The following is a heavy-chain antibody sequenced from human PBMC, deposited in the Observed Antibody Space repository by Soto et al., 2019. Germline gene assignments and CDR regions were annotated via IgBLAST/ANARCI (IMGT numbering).Heavy chain of an antibody. Sequence: EVQLVESGGGLVKPGGSLRLSCAASGFTFSDAWMSWVRQAPGKGLEWVGIIKKETDGGTTAYAAPVKGRFTISRDDSKNTLYLQMSSLKTEDTAVYYCRTQWLDWGQGTLVTVSS. D-gene: IGHD6-19*01. V-gene: IGHV3-15*01. CDR2: IKKETDGGTT. CDR3: RTQWLD. CDR1: GFTFSDAW. J-gene: IGHJ4*02.